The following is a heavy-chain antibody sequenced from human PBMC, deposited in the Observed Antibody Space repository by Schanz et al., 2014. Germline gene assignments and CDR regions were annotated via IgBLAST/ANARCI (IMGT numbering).Heavy chain of an antibody. D-gene: IGHD3-10*02. Sequence: QGQLVQSGAEVKKPGSSVKVSCKASGGTFSSSTLTWVRQAPGQGLEWMGWISPYNGHTEYGKKFQGRFTMTTDTSTTTAYLELRSLTSDDTAVFYCARGLHYDVDTSFRSYDAFDFWGQGTKVTVSP. V-gene: IGHV1-18*01. CDR1: GGTFSSST. CDR3: ARGLHYDVDTSFRSYDAFDF. J-gene: IGHJ3*01. CDR2: ISPYNGHT.